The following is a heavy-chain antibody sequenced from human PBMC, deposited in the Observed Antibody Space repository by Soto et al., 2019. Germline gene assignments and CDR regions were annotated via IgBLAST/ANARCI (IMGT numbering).Heavy chain of an antibody. CDR2: IGSSSLTI. Sequence: EVQLVESGGGLVQPGGSLRLSCAASGFTFSSYSMNWVRQAPGKGLEWISYIGSSSLTIYYADSVKGRFTISRDNAKNSLYLQMNSLRAEDTAVYYCARAGFYGTHDYWGQGTLVTVSS. D-gene: IGHD4-17*01. J-gene: IGHJ4*02. CDR1: GFTFSSYS. V-gene: IGHV3-48*01. CDR3: ARAGFYGTHDY.